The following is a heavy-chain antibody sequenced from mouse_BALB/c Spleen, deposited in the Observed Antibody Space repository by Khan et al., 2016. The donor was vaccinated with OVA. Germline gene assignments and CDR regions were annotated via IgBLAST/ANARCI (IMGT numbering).Heavy chain of an antibody. CDR3: AIPFYCGSRYDTMDA. J-gene: IGHJ4*01. V-gene: IGHV1-63*02. D-gene: IGHD1-1*01. CDR2: ISPGSGHT. Sequence: QVQLKESGAELVRPGTSVKMSCKAAGYTFTNYWIGWVKQRPGHGLEWIGDISPGSGHTNYNEKFRGKATLTADTSSSTAYMQLSSLTSEDTAVYYCAIPFYCGSRYDTMDAWGQGTSVTVSS. CDR1: GYTFTNYW.